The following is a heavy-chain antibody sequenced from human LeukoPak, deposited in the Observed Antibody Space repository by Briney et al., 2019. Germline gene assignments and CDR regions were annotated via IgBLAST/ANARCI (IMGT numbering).Heavy chain of an antibody. J-gene: IGHJ4*02. CDR1: GFPFSSYE. V-gene: IGHV3-48*03. CDR2: ISGSGSSV. Sequence: GGSLRLSCVASGFPFSSYEMNWVRQAPGKGLERVSYISGSGSSVYYADSVKGRFTISRDNAKNSLYLQMNSLRAEDTAVYYCARGRNDYWGRGTLVTVSS. CDR3: ARGRNDY.